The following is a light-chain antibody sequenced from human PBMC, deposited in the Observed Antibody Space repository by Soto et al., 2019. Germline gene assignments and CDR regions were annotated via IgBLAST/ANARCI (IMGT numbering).Light chain of an antibody. V-gene: IGKV1-17*01. J-gene: IGKJ1*01. CDR1: QGMRDA. CDR2: AAS. Sequence: DIQMTQSPSSLSASVGDRVTITCRASQGMRDALGWYQQKPGKAPNRLIYAASRLQSGVPSRFSGSGAGTEFTLTLCSLQPEDFATYYCLRHNSYPPTFGQGTKVEIK. CDR3: LRHNSYPPT.